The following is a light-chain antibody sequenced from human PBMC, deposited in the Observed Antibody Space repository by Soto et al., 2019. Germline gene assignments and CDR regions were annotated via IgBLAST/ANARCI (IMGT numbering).Light chain of an antibody. CDR1: QSVSSN. Sequence: EIVMTQSPATLSVSPGERATLSCMASQSVSSNLAWYQQKPGQAPRLLIYGASTRATGIPARFSGSRSGTDFTLTITRLEPEDVGVYYCQQYSSLPRTLGQGTKVDIK. CDR2: GAS. V-gene: IGKV3-15*01. CDR3: QQYSSLPRT. J-gene: IGKJ1*01.